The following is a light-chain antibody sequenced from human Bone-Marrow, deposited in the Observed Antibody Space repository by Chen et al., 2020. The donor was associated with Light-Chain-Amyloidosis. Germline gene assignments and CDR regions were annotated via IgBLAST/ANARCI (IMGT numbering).Light chain of an antibody. Sequence: SYVLTQPSSVSVAPGQTATSACGRNNIGATSVHWYQQTPGQAPLLVVYDDSDRPSGIPERLSGSNSGNTATLTISRVEAGDEAGYYCQVWDRSSDRPVFGGGTKLTVL. V-gene: IGLV3-21*02. CDR1: NIGATS. CDR3: QVWDRSSDRPV. CDR2: DDS. J-gene: IGLJ3*02.